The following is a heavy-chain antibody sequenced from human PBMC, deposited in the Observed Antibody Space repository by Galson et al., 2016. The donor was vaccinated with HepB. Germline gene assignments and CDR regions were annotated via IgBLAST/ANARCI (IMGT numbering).Heavy chain of an antibody. D-gene: IGHD3-10*01. CDR3: AKDGYFASGSAGDGMDV. CDR2: ICGSGGKK. V-gene: IGHV3-23*01. CDR1: GFRFSSYA. Sequence: SLRLSCAASGFRFSSYAVSWVRQAPGKGLEWVAGICGSGGKKYYADSVKGRFTISRDNSKNTVYLQMNSLGVEDTALYSCAKDGYFASGSAGDGMDVWGQGTTVTVSS. J-gene: IGHJ6*02.